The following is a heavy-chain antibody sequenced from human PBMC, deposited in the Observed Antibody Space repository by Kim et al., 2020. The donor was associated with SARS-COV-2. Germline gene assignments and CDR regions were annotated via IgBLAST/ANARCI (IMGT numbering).Heavy chain of an antibody. Sequence: GGSLRLSCAASGFTFSDYYMSWIRQAPGKGLEWVSYISSSSSYTNYADSVKGRFTISRDNAKNSLYLQMNSLRAEDTAVYYCARDNYGGNSPYYYYGMDVWGQGTTVTVSS. CDR1: GFTFSDYY. V-gene: IGHV3-11*06. CDR3: ARDNYGGNSPYYYYGMDV. J-gene: IGHJ6*02. D-gene: IGHD4-17*01. CDR2: ISSSSSYT.